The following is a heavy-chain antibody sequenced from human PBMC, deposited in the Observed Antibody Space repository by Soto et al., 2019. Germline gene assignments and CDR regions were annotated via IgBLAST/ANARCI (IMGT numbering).Heavy chain of an antibody. Sequence: PVGSLRLSCAPSGFTFSHAWMSWVRQAPGKGLEWVGRIKSEPDGGTTDYAAPVKGRFTISRDDSKNTLFLQMNSLKIEDTAVYYCTTAGLGTWGQGTPVTVS. D-gene: IGHD3-16*01. CDR1: GFTFSHAW. V-gene: IGHV3-15*01. J-gene: IGHJ5*02. CDR3: TTAGLGT. CDR2: IKSEPDGGTT.